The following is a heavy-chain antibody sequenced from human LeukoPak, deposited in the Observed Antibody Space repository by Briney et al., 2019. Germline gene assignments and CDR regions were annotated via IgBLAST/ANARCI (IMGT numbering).Heavy chain of an antibody. J-gene: IGHJ5*02. CDR1: GFTFSSYA. Sequence: GGSLRLSCAASGFTFSSYAMSWVRQAPGKGLEWVSAISGSGGSTYYADSVKGRFTISRDNAKNSLYLQMNSLRAEDTAVYYCARDSAAADGWFDPWGQGTLVTVSS. D-gene: IGHD6-13*01. CDR2: ISGSGGST. CDR3: ARDSAAADGWFDP. V-gene: IGHV3-23*01.